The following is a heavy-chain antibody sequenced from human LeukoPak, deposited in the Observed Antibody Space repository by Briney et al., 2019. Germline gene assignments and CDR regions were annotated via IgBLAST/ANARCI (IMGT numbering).Heavy chain of an antibody. CDR2: IYYSGST. D-gene: IGHD2-2*01. CDR1: GGSISSYY. J-gene: IGHJ6*03. Sequence: PSETLSLTCTVSGGSISSYYWSWIRQPPGKGLEWIGYIYYSGSTNYNPSLKSRVTISVDTSKNQFPLKLSSVTAADTAVYYCARGLSVPAAVGFIYYYYYMDVWGKGTTVTISS. CDR3: ARGLSVPAAVGFIYYYYYMDV. V-gene: IGHV4-59*01.